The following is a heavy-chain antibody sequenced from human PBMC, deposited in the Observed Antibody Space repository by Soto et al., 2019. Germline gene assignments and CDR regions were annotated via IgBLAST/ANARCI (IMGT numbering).Heavy chain of an antibody. CDR3: ARDPCSSTSFYQDRGTGMDV. Sequence: ASVKVSCKASGYTFTGYYMHWVRQAPGQGLEWMGWINPNSGGTNYAQKFQGWVTMTRDTSISTAYMELSRLRSDDTAVYYCARDPCSSTSFYQDRGTGMDVWGQGTTVTVSS. D-gene: IGHD2-2*01. J-gene: IGHJ6*02. V-gene: IGHV1-2*04. CDR2: INPNSGGT. CDR1: GYTFTGYY.